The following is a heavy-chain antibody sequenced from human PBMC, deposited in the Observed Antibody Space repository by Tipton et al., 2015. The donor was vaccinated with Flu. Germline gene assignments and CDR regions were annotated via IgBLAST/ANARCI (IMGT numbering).Heavy chain of an antibody. V-gene: IGHV4-38-2*01. CDR1: GDSIGSDYY. CDR2: IHKTGII. Sequence: LRLSCSVSGDSIGSDYYWGWIRQPPERGLEWIGNIHKTGIIYFNPSLTGRVSISVDTSKNQFSQRLSSVTAADTAVYYCARSTYHYGSGSSDYWGQGTLVTVSS. D-gene: IGHD3-10*01. CDR3: ARSTYHYGSGSSDY. J-gene: IGHJ4*02.